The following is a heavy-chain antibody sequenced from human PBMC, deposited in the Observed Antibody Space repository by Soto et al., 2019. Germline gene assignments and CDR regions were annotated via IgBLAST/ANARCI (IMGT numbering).Heavy chain of an antibody. Sequence: ASVKVSCKASGYTFTSYGISWVRKAPGQGLEWMGWISAYNGNTNYAQKFQGRVTMTTDTSTSTAYMELRSLRSDDTAVYYCARTLKEWLLGLDLGQGTLVTVSS. CDR3: ARTLKEWLLGLD. J-gene: IGHJ4*02. V-gene: IGHV1-18*01. CDR2: ISAYNGNT. D-gene: IGHD3-3*01. CDR1: GYTFTSYG.